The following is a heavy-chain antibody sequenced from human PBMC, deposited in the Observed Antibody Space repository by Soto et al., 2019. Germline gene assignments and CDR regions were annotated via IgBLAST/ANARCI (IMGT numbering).Heavy chain of an antibody. CDR1: GGTFSSYT. CDR2: IIPILGIA. Sequence: QVQLVQSGAEVKKPGFSVKVSCKASGGTFSSYTISWLRQAPGQGLEWMGRIIPILGIANYAQKLQGRVTITADKSTITSYMELSSLSSEATAVYYCARGGRYCSSTSCSQDYYYGMDVWGQGTTVTVSS. J-gene: IGHJ6*02. CDR3: ARGGRYCSSTSCSQDYYYGMDV. D-gene: IGHD2-2*01. V-gene: IGHV1-69*02.